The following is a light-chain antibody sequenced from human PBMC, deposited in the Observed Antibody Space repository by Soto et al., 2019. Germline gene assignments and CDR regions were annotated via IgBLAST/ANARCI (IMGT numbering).Light chain of an antibody. CDR1: QSVSSSY. Sequence: EIVLTQSPGTLSLSPGERATLSCRASQSVSSSYLVWYQQKPGQAPRLLIYGASSRATGIPDRFSGSGSGTDFTLTISRLEPEDFAVYYCQQYGRSPRTFGQGTKVEIK. CDR2: GAS. J-gene: IGKJ1*01. CDR3: QQYGRSPRT. V-gene: IGKV3-20*01.